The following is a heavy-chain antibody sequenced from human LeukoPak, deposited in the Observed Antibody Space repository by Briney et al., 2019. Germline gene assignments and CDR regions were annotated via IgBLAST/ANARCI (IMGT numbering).Heavy chain of an antibody. CDR1: GYSFTTYW. CDR3: ARLHDSRADY. J-gene: IGHJ4*02. Sequence: GESLKISCQGSGYSFTTYWIGWVRQMPGKGLEWIGIIYPGDSNTRYSPSFQGQVTISADKSIRTAYLQWSSLKASDTAMYYCARLHDSRADYWGQGTLVTVSS. CDR2: IYPGDSNT. V-gene: IGHV5-51*01. D-gene: IGHD3-22*01.